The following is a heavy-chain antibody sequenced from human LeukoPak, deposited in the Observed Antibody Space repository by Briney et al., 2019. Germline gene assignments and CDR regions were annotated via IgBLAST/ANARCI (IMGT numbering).Heavy chain of an antibody. CDR2: IYPSDSDT. J-gene: IGHJ4*02. Sequence: GESLKISCKGFGFTFNTFYWIAWVRQMPGKGLEWMGIIYPSDSDTRYSPSFQGQVTISADKSISTAYLHWNSLKATDTAIYYCARTKNLRSYFDYWGQGTLVTVSS. CDR1: GFTFNTFYW. V-gene: IGHV5-51*01. D-gene: IGHD4-17*01. CDR3: ARTKNLRSYFDY.